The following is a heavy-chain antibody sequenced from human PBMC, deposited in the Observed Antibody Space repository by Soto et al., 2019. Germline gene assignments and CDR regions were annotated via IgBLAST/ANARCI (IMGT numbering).Heavy chain of an antibody. D-gene: IGHD6-13*01. CDR2: MNPNSGNT. V-gene: IGHV1-8*01. J-gene: IGHJ4*02. Sequence: ASVKVSCKASGYTFTSYDINWVRQATGQGLEWMGWMNPNSGNTGYAQKFQGRVTMTRNTSISTAYMELSSPRSEDTAVYYCARGPQDRYSSRWYVNYWGQGTLVTVSS. CDR1: GYTFTSYD. CDR3: ARGPQDRYSSRWYVNY.